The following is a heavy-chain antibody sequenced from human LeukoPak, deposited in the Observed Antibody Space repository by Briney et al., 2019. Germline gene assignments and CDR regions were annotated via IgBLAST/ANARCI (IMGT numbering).Heavy chain of an antibody. CDR1: GGSISSGSYY. J-gene: IGHJ6*03. CDR3: ARESRIGVAGTMAYYYYYYYMDV. D-gene: IGHD6-19*01. Sequence: PSETLSLTCTVSGGSISSGSYYWSWIRQPAGKGLEWIGRIYTSGSTNYNPSLKSRVTISVDTSKNQFSLKLSSVTAADTAVYYCARESRIGVAGTMAYYYYYYYMDVWGKGTTVTVSS. V-gene: IGHV4-61*02. CDR2: IYTSGST.